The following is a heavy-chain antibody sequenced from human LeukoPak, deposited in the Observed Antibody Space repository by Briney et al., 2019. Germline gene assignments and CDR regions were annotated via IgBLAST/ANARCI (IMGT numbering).Heavy chain of an antibody. Sequence: GGSLRLSCAASGFTFSDYYMSWIRQAPGKGLEWVSYISSSGSTIYYADSVKGRFTISRDNAKNSLYLQMNSLRAEDTAVYYCARVEVLAAAGGDYFDYWGQGTLVTVSS. V-gene: IGHV3-11*01. CDR2: ISSSGSTI. J-gene: IGHJ4*02. CDR1: GFTFSDYY. D-gene: IGHD6-13*01. CDR3: ARVEVLAAAGGDYFDY.